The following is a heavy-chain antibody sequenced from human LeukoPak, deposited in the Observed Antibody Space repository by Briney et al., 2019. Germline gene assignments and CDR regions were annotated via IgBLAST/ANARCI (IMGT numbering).Heavy chain of an antibody. J-gene: IGHJ4*02. Sequence: SETLSLTCTVSGGSMSSSTYYWGWIRQPPGKGLEWIASMYYIGSTYYNPSLKSRVTISQDMSKNQFSLKLDSVTAADTAVYYCVKEGFWGRGTLVTVSS. CDR2: MYYIGST. CDR1: GGSMSSSTYY. CDR3: VKEGF. V-gene: IGHV4-39*07.